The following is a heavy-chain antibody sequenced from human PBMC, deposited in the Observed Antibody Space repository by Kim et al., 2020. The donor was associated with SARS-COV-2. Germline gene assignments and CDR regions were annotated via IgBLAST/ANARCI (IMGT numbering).Heavy chain of an antibody. Sequence: DSVKGRFTISRDNSKNTLYLQMNSLRAEDTAVYYCAKEGDSGSPQDAFDIWGQGTMVTVSS. D-gene: IGHD1-26*01. CDR3: AKEGDSGSPQDAFDI. V-gene: IGHV3-33*06. J-gene: IGHJ3*02.